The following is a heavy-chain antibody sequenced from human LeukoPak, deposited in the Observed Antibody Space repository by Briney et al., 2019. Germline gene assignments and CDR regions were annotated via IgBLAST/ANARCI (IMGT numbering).Heavy chain of an antibody. CDR3: AKGFLSGENIVATGDYFDY. CDR2: ISYDGSNK. CDR1: GFTFSSYG. V-gene: IGHV3-30*18. Sequence: GGSLRLSCAASGFTFSSYGMHWVRQAPGKGLEWVAVISYDGSNKYYADSVKGRFTISRDNSKNTLYLQMNSLRAEDTAVYYCAKGFLSGENIVATGDYFDYWGQGTLVTVSS. D-gene: IGHD5-12*01. J-gene: IGHJ4*02.